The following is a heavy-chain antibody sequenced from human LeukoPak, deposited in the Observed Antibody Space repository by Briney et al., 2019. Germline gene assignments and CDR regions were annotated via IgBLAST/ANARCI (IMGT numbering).Heavy chain of an antibody. CDR2: IRYDGSNK. J-gene: IGHJ6*03. CDR3: AKGSDYYDSSGYYYYYYYMVV. D-gene: IGHD3-22*01. V-gene: IGHV3-30*02. Sequence: GGSLRLSCAASGFTFSSYGMHWVRQAPGKGLEWVAFIRYDGSNKYYADSVKGRFTISRDNSKNTLYLQMNSLRAEDTAVYYCAKGSDYYDSSGYYYYYYYMVVWGKGTTVTISS. CDR1: GFTFSSYG.